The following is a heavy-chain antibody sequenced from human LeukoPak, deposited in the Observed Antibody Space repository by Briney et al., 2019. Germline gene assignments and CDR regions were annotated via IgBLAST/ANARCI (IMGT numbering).Heavy chain of an antibody. CDR1: GFTFSSCG. V-gene: IGHV3-23*01. CDR3: AKDYSITMIVVADY. Sequence: PGGTLRLSCAASGFTFSSCGMSWVRQAPGKGLEWVSAISGSGGSTYYADSVKGRFTISRDNSKNTLYLQMNSLRAEDTAVYYCAKDYSITMIVVADYWGQGTLVTVSS. CDR2: ISGSGGST. J-gene: IGHJ4*02. D-gene: IGHD3-22*01.